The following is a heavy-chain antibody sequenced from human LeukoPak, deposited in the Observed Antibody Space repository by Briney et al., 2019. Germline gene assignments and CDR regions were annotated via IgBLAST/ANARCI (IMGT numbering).Heavy chain of an antibody. CDR3: ARDKNYGDYLANWYFDL. J-gene: IGHJ2*01. D-gene: IGHD4-17*01. Sequence: PGGSLRLSCAASGFTFSSYAMHSVRQAPGKGLEYVSAISSNGGSTYYANSVKGRFTISRDNSKNTLYLQMGSLRAEDMAVYYCARDKNYGDYLANWYFDLWGRGTLVTVSS. CDR1: GFTFSSYA. V-gene: IGHV3-64*01. CDR2: ISSNGGST.